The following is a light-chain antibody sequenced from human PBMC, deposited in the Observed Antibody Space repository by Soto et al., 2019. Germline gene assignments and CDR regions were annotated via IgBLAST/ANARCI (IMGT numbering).Light chain of an antibody. CDR3: QQYYSYPHT. CDR2: AAS. J-gene: IGKJ1*01. Sequence: AIRMTQSPSSFSASTGDRVTITCRASQGISSYLAWYQQKPGKAPKLLIYAASTLQIGVPSRFSGSGSGKDSTLTISCRKSEDLSTYYCQQYYSYPHTFGQGTKVEIK. V-gene: IGKV1-8*01. CDR1: QGISSY.